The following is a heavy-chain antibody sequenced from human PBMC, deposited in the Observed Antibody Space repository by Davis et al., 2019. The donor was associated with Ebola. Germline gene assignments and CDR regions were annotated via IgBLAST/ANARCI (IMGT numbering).Heavy chain of an antibody. CDR3: ARDKSHPYSSSPGFDL. CDR1: GCTFSSYA. J-gene: IGHJ2*01. D-gene: IGHD6-6*01. CDR2: IIPIFGTA. V-gene: IGHV1-69*13. Sequence: SSVTVSCQASGCTFSSYAISWVRQAPGQGLEWMGGIIPIFGTANYAQKFQGRVTITADESTSTAYMELSSLRSEDTAVYYCARDKSHPYSSSPGFDLWGRGTLVTVSS.